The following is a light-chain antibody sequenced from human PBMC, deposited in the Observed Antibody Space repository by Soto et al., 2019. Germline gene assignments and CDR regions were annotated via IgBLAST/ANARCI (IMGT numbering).Light chain of an antibody. CDR1: QSLVYSDGNTY. Sequence: EIVMTQTPLSSPVTLGQPASISCRSSQSLVYSDGNTYLSWLHQRPGQPPRLLIYEISNRVSGVPDRFSGSGAGTEFTLKISGVEAEDVGVYYCMQATQFPRTFGQGTKLEIK. V-gene: IGKV2-24*01. J-gene: IGKJ2*01. CDR2: EIS. CDR3: MQATQFPRT.